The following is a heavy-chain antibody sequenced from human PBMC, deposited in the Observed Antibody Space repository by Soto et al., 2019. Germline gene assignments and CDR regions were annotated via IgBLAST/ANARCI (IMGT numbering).Heavy chain of an antibody. J-gene: IGHJ6*02. CDR3: ARDSGGTTVAFGMDV. CDR1: GGTFSSYA. D-gene: IGHD4-17*01. CDR2: VIPIFGAA. Sequence: QVQLVQSGAEVKKPGSSVKVSCKASGGTFSSYALSWVRQSPGQGLEWLGGVIPIFGAANYAQKFQGRVTITADESTSTAYMELSSLRSEDTAVYYCARDSGGTTVAFGMDVWGQGTPVTVSS. V-gene: IGHV1-69*01.